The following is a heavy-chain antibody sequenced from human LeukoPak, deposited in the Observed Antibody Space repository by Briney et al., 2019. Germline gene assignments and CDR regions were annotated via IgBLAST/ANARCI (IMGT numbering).Heavy chain of an antibody. Sequence: GGSLRLSCAGSGFSFTEYYMTWIRQTPGKGLEWLSHISSSGTNIYYADSVKGRFTISRDNAKNSLFLQMNSLRAEDTAVYFCAREGQLLLDGYYAMDVWGQGTTVTVTS. D-gene: IGHD2-2*01. J-gene: IGHJ6*02. CDR2: ISSSGTNI. CDR3: AREGQLLLDGYYAMDV. V-gene: IGHV3-11*01. CDR1: GFSFTEYY.